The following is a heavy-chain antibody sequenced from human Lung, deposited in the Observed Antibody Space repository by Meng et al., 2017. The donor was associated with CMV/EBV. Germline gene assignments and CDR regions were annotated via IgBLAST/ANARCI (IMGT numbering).Heavy chain of an antibody. D-gene: IGHD6-13*01. Sequence: SVKVSXKASGGTFSNYAITWVRQAPGQGLEWMGGIIPVVGTVNNAQKFQGRVTISADKFTSTVYLDLSSLRPEDTAVYYCAKDSRSTSWYLLAAYYYGSDVWGQGTXVTVSS. V-gene: IGHV1-69*06. J-gene: IGHJ6*02. CDR1: GGTFSNYA. CDR3: AKDSRSTSWYLLAAYYYGSDV. CDR2: IIPVVGTV.